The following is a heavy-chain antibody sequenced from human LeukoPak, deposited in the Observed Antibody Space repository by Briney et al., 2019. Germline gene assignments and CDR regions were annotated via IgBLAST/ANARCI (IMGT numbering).Heavy chain of an antibody. D-gene: IGHD3-22*01. CDR1: GGTFSSYA. J-gene: IGHJ4*02. Sequence: SVKVTCKASGGTFSSYAISWVRQAPGQGLEWMGGIIPIFGTANYAQKFQGRVTITADESTSTAYMELSSLRSEDTAVYYCARSLYYYDSSGSPDGYWGQGTLVTVSS. V-gene: IGHV1-69*13. CDR2: IIPIFGTA. CDR3: ARSLYYYDSSGSPDGY.